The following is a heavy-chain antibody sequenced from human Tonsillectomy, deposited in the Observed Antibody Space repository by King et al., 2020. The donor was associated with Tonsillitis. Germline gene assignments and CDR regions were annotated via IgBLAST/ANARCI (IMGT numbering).Heavy chain of an antibody. CDR3: ASLYDGSGSFYFDY. Sequence: QLQESGPGLVKPSETLSLSCAVSGSSITSGYYWGWIRQPPGRGLEGIGSIYHNGNTYYNPSLKSRVTVLIDKSKNQFSLKLSSVTAADTAVYYCASLYDGSGSFYFDYWGQGILVTVSS. CDR2: IYHNGNT. J-gene: IGHJ4*02. CDR1: GSSITSGYY. D-gene: IGHD3-10*01. V-gene: IGHV4-38-2*01.